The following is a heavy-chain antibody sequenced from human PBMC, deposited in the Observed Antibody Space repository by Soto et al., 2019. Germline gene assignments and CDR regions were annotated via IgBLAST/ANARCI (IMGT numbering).Heavy chain of an antibody. V-gene: IGHV3-23*01. D-gene: IGHD3-16*01. CDR2: VNGGGDST. CDR3: VKDVGYGFILYDF. CDR1: GCTFSSFG. Sequence: PGGSLRLSCTASGCTFSSFGMTWVRHAPGKGLEWVSTVNGGGDSTHYADSVKGRFSIFRDNSKNTVYLQMNSLRAEDSAIYYCVKDVGYGFILYDFWGQGTLVTVSS. J-gene: IGHJ4*02.